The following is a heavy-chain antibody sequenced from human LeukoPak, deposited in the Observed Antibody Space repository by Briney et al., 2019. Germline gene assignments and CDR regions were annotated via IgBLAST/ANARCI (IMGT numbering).Heavy chain of an antibody. J-gene: IGHJ4*02. V-gene: IGHV3-21*01. CDR3: ARDSKGYSGYVDY. D-gene: IGHD6-13*01. Sequence: GGSLRLSCAASGFTFSSYAMSWVRQAPGKGLEWVSSISSSSSYIYYADSVKGRFTISRDNAKNSLYLQMNSLRAEDTAVYYRARDSKGYSGYVDYWGQGTLVTVSS. CDR2: ISSSSSYI. CDR1: GFTFSSYA.